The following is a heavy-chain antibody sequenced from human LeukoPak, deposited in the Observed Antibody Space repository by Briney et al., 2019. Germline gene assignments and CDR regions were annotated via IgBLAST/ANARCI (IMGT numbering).Heavy chain of an antibody. CDR3: AILWFGEFRGP. D-gene: IGHD3-10*01. CDR2: ISSSSSTI. Sequence: QTGGSLGLSCAASGFTFSSYSMNWVRQAPGKGLEWVSYISSSSSTIYYADSVKGRFTISRDNAKNSLYLQMNSLRAEDTAVYYCAILWFGEFRGPWGQGTLVTVSS. CDR1: GFTFSSYS. V-gene: IGHV3-48*04. J-gene: IGHJ5*02.